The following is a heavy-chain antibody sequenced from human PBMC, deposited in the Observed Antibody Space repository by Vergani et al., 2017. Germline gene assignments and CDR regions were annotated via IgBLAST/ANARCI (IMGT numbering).Heavy chain of an antibody. CDR2: IYYSGST. D-gene: IGHD6-19*01. J-gene: IGHJ4*02. CDR3: VRRPWPYSSGWYYFDY. Sequence: QVQLQESGPGLVKPSETLSLTCTVSGGSISSSSYYWGWIRQPPGKGLEWIGSIYYSGSTYYNPSLKSRVTISVDTSKNQFSLKLSSVTAADTAVYYCVRRPWPYSSGWYYFDYWGQGTLVTVSS. V-gene: IGHV4-39*01. CDR1: GGSISSSSYY.